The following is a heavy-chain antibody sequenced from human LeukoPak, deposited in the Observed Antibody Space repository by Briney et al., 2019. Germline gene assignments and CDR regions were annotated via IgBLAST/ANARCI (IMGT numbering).Heavy chain of an antibody. CDR2: IYHSGST. CDR1: GGSMSSYY. CDR3: ARRNYGGNSGRYWYFDL. V-gene: IGHV4-59*01. Sequence: PSETLSPTCSVSGGSMSSYYWSWVRQPPGKGLEWVGYIYHSGSTNYNPSLKNRVTISVDTSKNQFSLKLSSVTAADTAVYYCARRNYGGNSGRYWYFDLWGRGTLVTVSS. J-gene: IGHJ2*01. D-gene: IGHD3-10*01.